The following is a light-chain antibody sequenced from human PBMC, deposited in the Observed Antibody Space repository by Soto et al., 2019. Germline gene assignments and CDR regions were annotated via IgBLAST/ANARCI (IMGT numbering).Light chain of an antibody. V-gene: IGKV1-39*01. CDR1: QSISSY. CDR3: RQGYSTLRT. Sequence: DIQMTQSPSSLSASVGDRVTITCRASQSISSYLNWYQQKPGKAPKLLIYAAYSLQSGFPSRFSGSGSGTDFTLTICSLQPEGFATYYCRQGYSTLRTFGQGTEVDIK. J-gene: IGKJ1*01. CDR2: AAY.